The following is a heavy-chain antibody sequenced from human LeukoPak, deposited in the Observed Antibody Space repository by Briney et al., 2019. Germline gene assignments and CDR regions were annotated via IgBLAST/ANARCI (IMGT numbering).Heavy chain of an antibody. CDR3: AREARAVADY. J-gene: IGHJ4*02. Sequence: PGGSLRLSCAASGLTFSSYWMSWVRQAPGKGLEWVANIKQDGSEKYYVDSVKGRFTISRDNAKNSLYLQMNSLRAEDTAVYYCAREARAVADYWGQGTLVTVSS. V-gene: IGHV3-7*03. CDR2: IKQDGSEK. D-gene: IGHD2-15*01. CDR1: GLTFSSYW.